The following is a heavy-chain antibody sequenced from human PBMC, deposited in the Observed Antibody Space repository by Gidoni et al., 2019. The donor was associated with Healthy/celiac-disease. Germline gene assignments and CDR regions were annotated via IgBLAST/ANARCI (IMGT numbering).Heavy chain of an antibody. CDR3: ARAGGSGSYYYDAFDI. D-gene: IGHD3-10*01. CDR2: IGTAGDT. CDR1: GFPFSSYD. Sequence: EVQLVESGGGLVQPGGSLRLSCAASGFPFSSYDMHWVRQATGKGLEWVSAIGTAGDTYYPGSVKGRFTISRENAKNSLYLQMNSLRAGDTAVYYCARAGGSGSYYYDAFDIWGQGTMVTVSS. J-gene: IGHJ3*02. V-gene: IGHV3-13*04.